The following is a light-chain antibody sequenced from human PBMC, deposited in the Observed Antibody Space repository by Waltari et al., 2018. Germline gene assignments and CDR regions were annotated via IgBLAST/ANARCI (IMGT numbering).Light chain of an antibody. CDR2: ETS. V-gene: IGKV1-39*01. CDR3: QPNYYTPRT. CDR1: QTIDY. Sequence: QMTQSPSSLSASVGDRVTITCRASQTIDYLSWYQHKPGEAPKLLIYETSTLQSGVPTRFSGSKFGTTFILTISSLQPEDFATYFCQPNYYTPRTFGQGTKVDIK. J-gene: IGKJ2*02.